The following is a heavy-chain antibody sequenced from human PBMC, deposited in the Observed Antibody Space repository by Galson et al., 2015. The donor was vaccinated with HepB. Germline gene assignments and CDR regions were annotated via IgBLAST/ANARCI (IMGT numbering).Heavy chain of an antibody. CDR3: TRPKYGDYVSGAGSDAFDI. CDR2: IRSKANSYAT. J-gene: IGHJ3*02. Sequence: SLRLSCAASGFTFSGSAMHWVRQASGKGLEWVGRIRSKANSYATAYAASVKGRFTISRDDSKNTAYLQMNSLKTEDTAVYYCTRPKYGDYVSGAGSDAFDIWGQGTMVTVSS. D-gene: IGHD4-17*01. CDR1: GFTFSGSA. V-gene: IGHV3-73*01.